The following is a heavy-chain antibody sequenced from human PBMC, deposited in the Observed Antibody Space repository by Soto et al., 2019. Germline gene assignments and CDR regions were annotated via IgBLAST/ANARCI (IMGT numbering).Heavy chain of an antibody. J-gene: IGHJ6*02. V-gene: IGHV1-18*01. Sequence: QVQLVQSGAEVKKPGASVKVSCKASGYTFTSYGISWVRQAPGQGLEWMRWISAYNGNTNYAQKLQGRVTMTTDTFTSTAYMELRSLRSDDTAVYYCARDRRFLEWLHRPYYYGMDVWGQGTTVTVSS. CDR2: ISAYNGNT. CDR1: GYTFTSYG. CDR3: ARDRRFLEWLHRPYYYGMDV. D-gene: IGHD3-3*01.